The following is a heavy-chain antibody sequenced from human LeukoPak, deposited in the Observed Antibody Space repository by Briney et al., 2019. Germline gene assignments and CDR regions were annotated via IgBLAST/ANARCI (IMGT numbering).Heavy chain of an antibody. CDR2: INTNTGNP. J-gene: IGHJ4*02. CDR3: ARERVLTGYTDAVFFDY. CDR1: GYTFTSYA. D-gene: IGHD3-9*01. Sequence: ASAKVSCKASGYTFTSYAMNWVRQAPGQGLEWMGWINTNTGNPTYAQGFTGRFVFSLDTSVSTAYLQISSLKAEDTAVYYCARERVLTGYTDAVFFDYWGQGTLVTVSS. V-gene: IGHV7-4-1*02.